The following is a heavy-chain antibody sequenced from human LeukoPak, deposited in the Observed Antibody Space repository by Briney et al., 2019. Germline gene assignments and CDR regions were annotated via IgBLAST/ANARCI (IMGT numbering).Heavy chain of an antibody. CDR1: GFTFGSHA. CDR3: GKTTVGYSSGQKPAWPVDY. J-gene: IGHJ4*02. D-gene: IGHD5-18*01. V-gene: IGHV3-23*01. CDR2: IFGSGGSR. Sequence: GGSLRLSCEASGFTFGSHAMYWVRQAPGKGLEWVAGIFGSGGSRHYADSVKGRFTISRDNSQNTVYLQINSLRADDTAVYYCGKTTVGYSSGQKPAWPVDYWGQGTLVTVSS.